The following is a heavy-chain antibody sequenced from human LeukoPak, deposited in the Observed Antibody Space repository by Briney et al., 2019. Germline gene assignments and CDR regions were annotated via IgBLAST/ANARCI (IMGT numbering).Heavy chain of an antibody. Sequence: PSETLSLTCTVSSGSITSYYWNWIRQPAGKRLEWIGRIYSSGSTDYNPSLKSRVTITVDTSKNQFALRLTSLTAADTAVYYCARGDQEFDYWGQGTRVTVSS. J-gene: IGHJ4*02. CDR3: ARGDQEFDY. CDR2: IYSSGST. V-gene: IGHV4-4*07. CDR1: SGSITSYY.